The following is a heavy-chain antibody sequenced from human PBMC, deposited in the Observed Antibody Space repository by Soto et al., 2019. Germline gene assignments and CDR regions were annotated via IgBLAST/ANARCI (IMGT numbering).Heavy chain of an antibody. CDR3: AVNAFRSLQWLPVVGRFDP. J-gene: IGHJ5*02. Sequence: ASVKVSCKASGYTFTGYYMHWVRQAPGQGLEWMGWINPNSGGTNYAQKFQGRVTMTRDTSISTAYMELSRLRSDDTAVDYCAVNAFRSLQWLPVVGRFDPWGQGTLVTVSS. CDR2: INPNSGGT. V-gene: IGHV1-2*02. CDR1: GYTFTGYY. D-gene: IGHD3-3*01.